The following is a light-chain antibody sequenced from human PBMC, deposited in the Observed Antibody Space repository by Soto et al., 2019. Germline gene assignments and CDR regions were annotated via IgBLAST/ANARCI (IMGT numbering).Light chain of an antibody. Sequence: QSALTQPASVSGSPGQSITISCTGTSSDIGGYSYVSWYQHHPGKAPKLMIYEVSNRPSEISYRFSGSRSGNTASLTISGLQAEDEADYYCSSYTSSSTYVFGTGTKV. V-gene: IGLV2-14*01. CDR1: SSDIGGYSY. CDR2: EVS. CDR3: SSYTSSSTYV. J-gene: IGLJ1*01.